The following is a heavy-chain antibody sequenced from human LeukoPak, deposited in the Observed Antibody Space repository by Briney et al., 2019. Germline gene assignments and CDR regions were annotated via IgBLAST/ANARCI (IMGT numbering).Heavy chain of an antibody. V-gene: IGHV3-30*02. CDR2: IRYDGSNK. CDR1: GFTFSSYW. J-gene: IGHJ6*03. D-gene: IGHD6-13*01. CDR3: ATGLPPGKQQLVRGYYMDV. Sequence: GGSLRLSCAASGFTFSSYWMTWVRQAPGKGLEWVAFIRYDGSNKYYADSVKGRFTISRDNSKNTLYLQMNSLRAEDTAVYYCATGLPPGKQQLVRGYYMDVWGRGTTVTVSS.